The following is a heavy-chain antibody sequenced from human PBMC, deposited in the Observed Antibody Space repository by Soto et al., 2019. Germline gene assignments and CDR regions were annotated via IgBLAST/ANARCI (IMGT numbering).Heavy chain of an antibody. J-gene: IGHJ4*02. V-gene: IGHV1-3*01. Sequence: ASVKVSCKASGYTFTSYAIHWVRQAPGQRLEWMGWFNAGNGNTKYSQKFQGRVIITRDTSAGTAYMELRSLRSEDTAVYYCATPIVAFYWGQGTLVTVSS. D-gene: IGHD5-12*01. CDR1: GYTFTSYA. CDR3: ATPIVAFY. CDR2: FNAGNGNT.